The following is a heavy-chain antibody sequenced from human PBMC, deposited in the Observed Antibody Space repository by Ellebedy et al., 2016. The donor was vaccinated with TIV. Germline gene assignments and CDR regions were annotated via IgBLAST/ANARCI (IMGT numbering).Heavy chain of an antibody. J-gene: IGHJ3*02. CDR1: GYSFTSYW. Sequence: GGSLRLSXKGSGYSFTSYWIGWVRQMPGKGLEWMGIIYPGDSDTRYSPSFQGQVTISADKSISTAYLQWSSLKASDTAMYYCASSTEYPYGTDAFDIWGQGTMVTVSS. D-gene: IGHD1-1*01. CDR2: IYPGDSDT. V-gene: IGHV5-51*01. CDR3: ASSTEYPYGTDAFDI.